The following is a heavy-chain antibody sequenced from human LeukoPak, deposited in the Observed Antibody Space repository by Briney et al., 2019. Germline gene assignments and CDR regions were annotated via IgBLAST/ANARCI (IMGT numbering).Heavy chain of an antibody. CDR1: GGSITISYFY. V-gene: IGHV4-39*01. CDR3: ARLKLFGYGSGGD. CDR2: IYYSGNT. D-gene: IGHD3-10*01. J-gene: IGHJ4*02. Sequence: PSETLSLTCTVSGGSITISYFYWGWIRQPPGRGLEWIGSIYYSGNTYYNPSLKSRVTISVDTSKNQFSLKLSSVTAADTAVYYCARLKLFGYGSGGDWGQGTLVTVSS.